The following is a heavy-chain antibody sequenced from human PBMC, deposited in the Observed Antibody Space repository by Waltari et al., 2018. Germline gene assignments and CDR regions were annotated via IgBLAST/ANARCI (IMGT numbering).Heavy chain of an antibody. CDR1: GFTFSSYS. CDR3: ARDILVIQLWSNAFDI. V-gene: IGHV3-48*01. D-gene: IGHD5-18*01. J-gene: IGHJ3*02. Sequence: EVQLVESGGGLVQPGGSLRLSCAASGFTFSSYSMNWVRQAPGKGLEWVSYISSSSSTIYYADSVKGRFTISRDNAKNSLYLQMNSLRAEDTAVYYCARDILVIQLWSNAFDIWGQGTMVTVSS. CDR2: ISSSSSTI.